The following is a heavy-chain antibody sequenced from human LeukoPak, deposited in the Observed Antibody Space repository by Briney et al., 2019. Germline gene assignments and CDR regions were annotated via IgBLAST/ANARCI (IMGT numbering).Heavy chain of an antibody. CDR2: ISSSSSYI. J-gene: IGHJ6*04. V-gene: IGHV3-21*01. CDR3: AELGITMIGGV. Sequence: GGSLRLSCAASGFTFSSYSMNWVRQAPGKGLEWVSSISSSSSYIYYADSVKGRFTISRDNAKNSLYLQMNSLRAEDTAVYYCAELGITMIGGVWGKGTTVTASS. CDR1: GFTFSSYS. D-gene: IGHD3-10*02.